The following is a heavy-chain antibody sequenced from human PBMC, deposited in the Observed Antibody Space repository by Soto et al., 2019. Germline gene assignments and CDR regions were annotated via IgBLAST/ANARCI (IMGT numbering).Heavy chain of an antibody. V-gene: IGHV3-53*01. D-gene: IGHD3-22*01. CDR3: ARDTATYYYDSSGYLSYYFDY. CDR2: IYTAGGT. Sequence: GSLRLSCAASWFTFSNTYMTWVRQPPGKVLECVSVIYTAGGTNYADSVKGRFIISRDNSKNTLYLQMNSLRAEDTAVYYCARDTATYYYDSSGYLSYYFDYWGQGTLVTVSS. CDR1: WFTFSNTY. J-gene: IGHJ4*02.